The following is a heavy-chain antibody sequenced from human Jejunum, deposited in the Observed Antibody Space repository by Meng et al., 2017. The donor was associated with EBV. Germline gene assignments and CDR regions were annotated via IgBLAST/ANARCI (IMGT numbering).Heavy chain of an antibody. D-gene: IGHD3-3*01. CDR3: ARGAQPIDL. V-gene: IGHV1-8*01. Sequence: FQCGAGVHKPGASGKVSCKASGFTLTIYEINGVGKASGQGLEWMGWMNPSNGKTGYAQKFQGRVTMTRDASTSTAYMELSSLRSDDTAVYFCARGAQPIDLWGQGTLVTASS. J-gene: IGHJ5*02. CDR2: MNPSNGKT. CDR1: GFTLTIYE.